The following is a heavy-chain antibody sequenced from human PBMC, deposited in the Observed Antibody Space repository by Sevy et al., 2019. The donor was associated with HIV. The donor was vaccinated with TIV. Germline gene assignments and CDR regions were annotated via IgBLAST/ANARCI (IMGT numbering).Heavy chain of an antibody. V-gene: IGHV5-51*01. D-gene: IGHD2-2*01. J-gene: IGHJ6*02. CDR3: ARHSAIVVVPAAIGVDGMDV. CDR1: GYSFTSYW. Sequence: GESLKISCKGSGYSFTSYWIGWVRQMPGKGLEWMGIIYPGDSDTRYSPSFQGQVTISADKSISTAYLQWSSLKASETAMYYCARHSAIVVVPAAIGVDGMDVWGQGTTVTVSS. CDR2: IYPGDSDT.